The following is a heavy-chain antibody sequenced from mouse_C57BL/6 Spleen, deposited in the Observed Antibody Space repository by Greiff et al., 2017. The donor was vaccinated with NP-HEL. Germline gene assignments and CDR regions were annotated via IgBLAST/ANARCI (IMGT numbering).Heavy chain of an antibody. D-gene: IGHD1-1*01. J-gene: IGHJ1*03. CDR3: ARETTVPWYFDV. V-gene: IGHV1-64*01. Sequence: VQLQQSGAELVKPGASVKLSCKASGYTFTSYWMHWVKQRPGQGLEWIGMIHPNSGSTNYNEKFKSKATLTVDKSSSTAYMQLSSLTSEDSEVYDCARETTVPWYFDVWGTGTTVTVSS. CDR2: IHPNSGST. CDR1: GYTFTSYW.